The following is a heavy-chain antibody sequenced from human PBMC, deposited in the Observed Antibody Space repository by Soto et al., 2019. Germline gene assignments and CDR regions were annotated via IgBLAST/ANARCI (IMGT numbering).Heavy chain of an antibody. V-gene: IGHV3-33*01. CDR2: LWYDGSNI. J-gene: IGHJ4*02. D-gene: IGHD3-3*01. CDR3: ARDVNDFWSGYLY. CDR1: GFTFSSYA. Sequence: QVQLVESGGGVVLPGKSLRLSCTTSGFTFSSYAMHWVRQAPGKGLEWVAVLWYDGSNIQYADSVKGRFTISRGNSKSTVYLQMDSLRAEDTAVYYCARDVNDFWSGYLYWGQGTLVTVSS.